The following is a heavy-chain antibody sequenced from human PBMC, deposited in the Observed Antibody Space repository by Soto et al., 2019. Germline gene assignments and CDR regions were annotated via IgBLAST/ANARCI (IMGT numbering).Heavy chain of an antibody. CDR3: EKSNVVVRLFYFDN. CDR2: ISGSGGTT. V-gene: IGHV3-23*01. Sequence: GGSLRLSCAASGFAFSSYAMNWVRQAPGKGLEWVSAISGSGGTTFYADSVKGRFSISRDNSKNMLHLQMNSLRAEDTAVYYCEKSNVVVRLFYFDNWGQGTLVTVSS. CDR1: GFAFSSYA. J-gene: IGHJ4*02. D-gene: IGHD2-15*01.